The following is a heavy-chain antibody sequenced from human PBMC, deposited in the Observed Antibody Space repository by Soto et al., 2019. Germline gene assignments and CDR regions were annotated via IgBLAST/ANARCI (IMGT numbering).Heavy chain of an antibody. D-gene: IGHD3-10*01. Sequence: QVQLQESGPGLVKPSGTLSLTCAVSGGSISSSNWWSWVRQPPGKGLEWIGEIYHSGSTNYNPSLKSRVTISVDKSKNQFALKLSSVTDADTAVYYCARDQLWFGDFNTWGMDVWGQGTTVTVSS. CDR2: IYHSGST. CDR3: ARDQLWFGDFNTWGMDV. CDR1: GGSISSSNW. V-gene: IGHV4-4*02. J-gene: IGHJ6*02.